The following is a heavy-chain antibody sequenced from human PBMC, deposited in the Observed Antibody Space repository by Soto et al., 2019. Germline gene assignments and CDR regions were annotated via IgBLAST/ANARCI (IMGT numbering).Heavy chain of an antibody. D-gene: IGHD5-12*01. CDR1: GDSVSSNSPA. Sequence: SQTLSLTCAISGDSVSSNSPAWNWIRQSPSRGLEWMGRTYYRSKWYNEYAVSVKGRITINPDTSKNQFSLQLKSVTPEDTAVYYCARGRHTTSSGIVDTAPFNYWGQGTLVTVSS. CDR2: TYYRSKWYN. V-gene: IGHV6-1*01. J-gene: IGHJ4*02. CDR3: ARGRHTTSSGIVDTAPFNY.